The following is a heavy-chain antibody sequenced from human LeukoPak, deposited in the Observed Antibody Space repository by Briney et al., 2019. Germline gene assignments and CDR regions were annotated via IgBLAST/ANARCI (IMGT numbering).Heavy chain of an antibody. J-gene: IGHJ4*02. CDR3: AKDPDIIVGALGDY. CDR2: INWNGGST. D-gene: IGHD1-26*01. Sequence: GGSLRLSCAASGFTFDDYGMSWVRQAPGKGLEWVSGINWNGGSTGYADSVKGRFTISRDNAKNSLYLQMNSLRAEDTALYYCAKDPDIIVGALGDYWGQRTLVTVSS. V-gene: IGHV3-20*04. CDR1: GFTFDDYG.